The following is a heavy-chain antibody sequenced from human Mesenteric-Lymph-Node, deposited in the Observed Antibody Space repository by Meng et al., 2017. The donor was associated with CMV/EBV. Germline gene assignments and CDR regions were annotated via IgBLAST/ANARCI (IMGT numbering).Heavy chain of an antibody. CDR1: GGCCSSYY. D-gene: IGHD3-10*01. CDR3: ASTNYFPSGSHEYFHQ. CDR2: INHSGYP. V-gene: IGHV4-34*01. Sequence: YGGCCSSYYWSWIRQPPGKGLEWIGEINHSGYPNYNPSLKSRVTISADTSKNQFSLKVNSVTAADTAVYYCASTNYFPSGSHEYFHQWGQGSLVTVSS. J-gene: IGHJ1*01.